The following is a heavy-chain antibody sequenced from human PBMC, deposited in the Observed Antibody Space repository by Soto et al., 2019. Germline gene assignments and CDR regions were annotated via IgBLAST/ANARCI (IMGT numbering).Heavy chain of an antibody. D-gene: IGHD3-22*01. J-gene: IGHJ4*01. CDR1: GGSISTYY. CDR3: ARAVVVITPYCDS. V-gene: IGHV4-59*01. CDR2: LYYSGST. Sequence: QVQLQESGPGLVKPSETLSLTCNVSGGSISTYYWSWIRQPPGKGLEWIGYLYYSGSTNYNPSLKSRFTISLDTSKNQCSLKLSSVTAADTAVYYCARAVVVITPYCDSWGHGTLVTVSS.